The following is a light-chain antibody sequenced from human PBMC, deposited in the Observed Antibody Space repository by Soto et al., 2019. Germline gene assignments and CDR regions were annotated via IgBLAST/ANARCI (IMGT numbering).Light chain of an antibody. CDR3: QQTRSYPST. V-gene: IGKV1-9*01. CDR1: QDISRF. Sequence: DIQMTQSPSSPSASIGDRVSFTCQASQDISRFLNWYQHKPGQPPSLLIHTASTLHGGVPSRFSSSGSGTDFTLTIPSLQAEDFASSYCQQTRSYPSTFGGGPKVDIK. CDR2: TAS. J-gene: IGKJ4*01.